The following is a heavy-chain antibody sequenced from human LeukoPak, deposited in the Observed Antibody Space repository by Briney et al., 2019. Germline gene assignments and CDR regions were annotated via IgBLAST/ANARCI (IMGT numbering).Heavy chain of an antibody. Sequence: PSETLSLTCTVSGGSISSSSYYWGWIRQPPGKGLEWVGSIYYSGSTYYNPSLKSRVTISVDTSKNQFSLKLSSVTAADTAVYYCARPNGILTGYPLALYYFDYWGQGTLVTVSS. CDR1: GGSISSSSYY. J-gene: IGHJ4*02. D-gene: IGHD3-9*01. CDR2: IYYSGST. V-gene: IGHV4-39*01. CDR3: ARPNGILTGYPLALYYFDY.